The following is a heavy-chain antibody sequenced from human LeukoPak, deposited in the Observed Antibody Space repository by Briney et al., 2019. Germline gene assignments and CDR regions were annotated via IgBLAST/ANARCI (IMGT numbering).Heavy chain of an antibody. CDR2: IYTNGDT. CDR1: GGSINNYF. V-gene: IGHV4-4*07. Sequence: SETLSLICTVSGGSINNYFWSWIRQPAGQGVEWIGRIYTNGDTRYNPSLKSRVTLSVDTSKNQLSLKLMSMTAVDTAVYYCARAAAAAGGQYFDYWGQGALVTVSS. J-gene: IGHJ4*02. D-gene: IGHD6-13*01. CDR3: ARAAAAAGGQYFDY.